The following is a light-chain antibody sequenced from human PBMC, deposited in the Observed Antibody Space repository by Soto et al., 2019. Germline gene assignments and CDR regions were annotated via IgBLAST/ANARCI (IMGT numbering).Light chain of an antibody. CDR3: AAWHDSLNGPV. CDR2: SNN. J-gene: IGLJ2*01. CDR1: SSNIGSHT. V-gene: IGLV1-44*01. Sequence: QLVLTQPPSASGTPGQRVTISCSGGSSNIGSHTVNWYQHLPGTAPKLLIYSNNQRPSGVPDRFSGSVSGTSASLAISGLQSEDEADYYCAAWHDSLNGPVFGGGTKLIVL.